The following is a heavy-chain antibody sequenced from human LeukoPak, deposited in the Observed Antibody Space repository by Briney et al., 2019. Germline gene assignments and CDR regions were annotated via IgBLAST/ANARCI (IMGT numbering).Heavy chain of an antibody. J-gene: IGHJ4*02. D-gene: IGHD2-2*01. CDR2: INPNSGGT. V-gene: IGHV1-2*02. Sequence: ASVKVSCKASGYTFTGYYMHWVRQAPGQGLELMGWINPNSGGTNYAQKFQGRVTMTRDTSISTAYMELSRLRSDDTAVYYCASTYCSSTSCPEGWGQGTLVTVSS. CDR1: GYTFTGYY. CDR3: ASTYCSSTSCPEG.